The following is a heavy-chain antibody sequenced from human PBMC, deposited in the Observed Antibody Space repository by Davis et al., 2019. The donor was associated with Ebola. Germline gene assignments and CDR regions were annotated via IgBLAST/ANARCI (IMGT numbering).Heavy chain of an antibody. CDR3: ARGKGGSGWSLYFYYGMDV. D-gene: IGHD6-19*01. CDR2: IDPSDSYT. V-gene: IGHV5-10-1*01. Sequence: GESLKISCKGSGYSFTSYWIVWVRQIPGKGLEWMGRIDPSDSYTNYSPSFQGHVTISADKSISTAYLQWSSLKASDTAMYYCARGKGGSGWSLYFYYGMDVWGKGTTVTVSS. J-gene: IGHJ6*04. CDR1: GYSFTSYW.